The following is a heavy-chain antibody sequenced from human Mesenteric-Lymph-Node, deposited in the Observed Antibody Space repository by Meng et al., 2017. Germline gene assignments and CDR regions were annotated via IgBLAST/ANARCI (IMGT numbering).Heavy chain of an antibody. Sequence: EVQLLQSGGDWVQPGGSLRLSCAVSGLTFRNYAMGWLRQAPGKGLEWVSGITSNGDSTYYIDSVKGRFTISRDNFKNTLYLQMNSLRAEDTAIYYCAKEWIEIGHPHFDHWGQGSLVTVSS. D-gene: IGHD5-12*01. V-gene: IGHV3-23*01. CDR3: AKEWIEIGHPHFDH. CDR2: ITSNGDST. CDR1: GLTFRNYA. J-gene: IGHJ4*02.